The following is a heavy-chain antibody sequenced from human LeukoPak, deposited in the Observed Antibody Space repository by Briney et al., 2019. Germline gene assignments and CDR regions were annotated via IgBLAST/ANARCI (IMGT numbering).Heavy chain of an antibody. CDR2: IYYSGST. V-gene: IGHV4-59*01. CDR1: GGSISSYY. D-gene: IGHD4-17*01. CDR3: ARKDYGDYAGWFDP. Sequence: PSETLSLTCTVSGGSISSYYWSWIRQPPGKGLEWIGYIYYSGSTNYNPSLKSRVTISVDTSKNQFSLKLSSVTAADTAVYYGARKDYGDYAGWFDPWGQGTLVTVSS. J-gene: IGHJ5*02.